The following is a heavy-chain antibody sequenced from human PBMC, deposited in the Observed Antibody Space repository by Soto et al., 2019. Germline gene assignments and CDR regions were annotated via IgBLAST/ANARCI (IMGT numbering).Heavy chain of an antibody. CDR1: GYSFTSYW. D-gene: IGHD5-12*01. J-gene: IGHJ6*02. Sequence: GESLKISCKGSGYSFTSYWIGWVRQMPGKGLEWMGIIYPGDSDTRYSPSFQGQVTISADKSISTAYLQWSSLKASDTAMYYCARPSLVATARDYYYGMDVWRQGTTVTASS. V-gene: IGHV5-51*01. CDR2: IYPGDSDT. CDR3: ARPSLVATARDYYYGMDV.